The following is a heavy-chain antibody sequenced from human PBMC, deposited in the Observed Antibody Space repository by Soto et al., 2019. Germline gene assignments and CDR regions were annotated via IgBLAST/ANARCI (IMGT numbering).Heavy chain of an antibody. D-gene: IGHD2-8*01. V-gene: IGHV3-48*03. CDR1: GFTFSSYE. Sequence: PGGSLRLSCAASGFTFSSYEMNWVRQAPGKGLEWVSDISSSGSTIYYADSVKGRFTISRGNAKNSLYLQMNSLRAEDTAVYYCARAGGDCTNGVCYRVGAFDIWGQGTMVTVSS. CDR3: ARAGGDCTNGVCYRVGAFDI. J-gene: IGHJ3*02. CDR2: ISSSGSTI.